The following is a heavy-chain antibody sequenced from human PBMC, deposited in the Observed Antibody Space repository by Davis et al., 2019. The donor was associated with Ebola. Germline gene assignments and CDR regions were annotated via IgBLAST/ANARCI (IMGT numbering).Heavy chain of an antibody. CDR2: IRSKANSYAT. D-gene: IGHD1-26*01. J-gene: IGHJ4*02. V-gene: IGHV3-73*01. CDR1: GFTFSGSA. Sequence: GESLKISCAASGFTFSGSAMHWVRQASGKGLEWVGRIRSKANSYATAYAASVKGRFTISRDDSKNTAYLQMNRLKTEDTAVYYCTTTTTHFDYWGQGTLVTVSS. CDR3: TTTTTHFDY.